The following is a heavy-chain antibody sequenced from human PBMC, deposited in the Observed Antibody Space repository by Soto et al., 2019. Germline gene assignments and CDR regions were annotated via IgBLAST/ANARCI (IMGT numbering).Heavy chain of an antibody. CDR2: ISSSSSYI. CDR1: GFTFSSYS. Sequence: PGWSLRLSCAASGFTFSSYSMNWVRQAPGKGLEWVSSISSSSSYIYYADSVKGRFTISRDNAKNSLYLQMNSLRAEDTAVYYCARDREIVVLAAMSCDPWGQGTMGTVSS. D-gene: IGHD2-2*01. CDR3: ARDREIVVLAAMSCDP. J-gene: IGHJ5*02. V-gene: IGHV3-21*01.